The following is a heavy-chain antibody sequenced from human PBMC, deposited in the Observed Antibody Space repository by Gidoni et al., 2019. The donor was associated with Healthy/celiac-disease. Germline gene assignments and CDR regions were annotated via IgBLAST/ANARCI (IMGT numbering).Heavy chain of an antibody. J-gene: IGHJ3*02. Sequence: EVQLLESGGGLVQPGGSLLLSCAASGFTFSSYALRWVRQAPGTGLEWVSAISGSGGSTYYADSVKGRFTISRDNSKNTLYLQMNSLRAEDTAVYYCAKDLGYCSGGSCYPDAFDIWGQGTMVTVSS. CDR3: AKDLGYCSGGSCYPDAFDI. CDR1: GFTFSSYA. D-gene: IGHD2-15*01. V-gene: IGHV3-23*01. CDR2: ISGSGGST.